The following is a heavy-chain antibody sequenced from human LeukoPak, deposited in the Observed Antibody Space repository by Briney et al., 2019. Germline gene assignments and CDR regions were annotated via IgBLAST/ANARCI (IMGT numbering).Heavy chain of an antibody. CDR3: AKGAAAGLVDWFDP. J-gene: IGHJ5*02. V-gene: IGHV3-23*01. CDR1: GFTSSSYA. Sequence: GGSLRLSCAASGFTSSSYAMMWVRQAPGKGLEWVSTVSGSAGGTYYADSVKGRFTISRDNSKNTLYLLMNSLRAEDTAVYYCAKGAAAGLVDWFDPWGQGTLVAVSS. CDR2: VSGSAGGT. D-gene: IGHD6-13*01.